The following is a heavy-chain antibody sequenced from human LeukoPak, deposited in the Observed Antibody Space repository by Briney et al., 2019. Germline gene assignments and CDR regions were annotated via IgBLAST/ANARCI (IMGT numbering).Heavy chain of an antibody. J-gene: IGHJ4*02. CDR2: ISGSVGST. V-gene: IGHV3-23*01. Sequence: PGGSLRLSCAASGFTFSSYAMSWVRQAPGKGLEWVSAISGSVGSTYYADSVKGRFTISRDNSKNTLYLQMNSLRAEDTAVYYCAKGDYYYGSGSENTKPYYFDYWGQGTLVTVSS. CDR1: GFTFSSYA. D-gene: IGHD3-10*01. CDR3: AKGDYYYGSGSENTKPYYFDY.